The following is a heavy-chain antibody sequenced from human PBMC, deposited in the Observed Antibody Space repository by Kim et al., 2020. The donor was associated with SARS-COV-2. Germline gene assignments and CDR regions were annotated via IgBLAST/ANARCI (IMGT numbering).Heavy chain of an antibody. CDR1: GFTFSSYS. D-gene: IGHD6-6*01. Sequence: GGSLRLSCAASGFTFSSYSMNWVRQAPGKGLEWVSSISSSSSYIYYADSVKGRFTISRDNAKNSLYLQMNSLRAEDTAVYYCARDSSYIASSSSWDYWGQGTLVTVSS. CDR2: ISSSSSYI. V-gene: IGHV3-21*01. J-gene: IGHJ4*02. CDR3: ARDSSYIASSSSWDY.